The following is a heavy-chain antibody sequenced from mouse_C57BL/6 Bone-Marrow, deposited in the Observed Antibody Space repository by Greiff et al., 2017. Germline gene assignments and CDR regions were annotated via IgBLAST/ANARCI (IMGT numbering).Heavy chain of an antibody. CDR2: IDPNSGGT. Sequence: QVQLQQPGAELVKPGASVKLSCKASGYTFTSYWMHWVKQRPGRGLEWIGRIDPNSGGTKYNEKFKSKATLTVDKPSSTAYMQLSSLTSEDSAVYFCARPIYDVYYDWYFDVWGTGTTVTVSS. CDR1: GYTFTSYW. D-gene: IGHD2-3*01. J-gene: IGHJ1*03. V-gene: IGHV1-72*01. CDR3: ARPIYDVYYDWYFDV.